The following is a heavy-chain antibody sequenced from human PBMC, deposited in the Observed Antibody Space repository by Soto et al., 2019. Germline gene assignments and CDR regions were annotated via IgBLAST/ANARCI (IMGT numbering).Heavy chain of an antibody. CDR1: GDSVSSGY. CDR2: MYFGGSF. V-gene: IGHV4-59*02. Sequence: PSETLSLTCNVSGDSVSSGYWSWIRQPPGKGLEWIGFMYFGGSFNYNPSLAGRVTISVDTSKNQFSLKISSVTAADTAVYYCARSFPAGCSGGACYQDYWGQGTLVTVS. D-gene: IGHD2-15*01. CDR3: ARSFPAGCSGGACYQDY. J-gene: IGHJ4*02.